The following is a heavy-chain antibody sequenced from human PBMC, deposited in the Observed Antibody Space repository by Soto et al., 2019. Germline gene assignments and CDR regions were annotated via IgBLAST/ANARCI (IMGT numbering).Heavy chain of an antibody. CDR2: ISSSSSTI. CDR3: ASRGDSNWFDP. J-gene: IGHJ5*02. D-gene: IGHD3-10*01. Sequence: GGSLRLSCAASGFTFSSYSMNWVRQAPGKGLEWVSYISSSSSTIYYADSVKGRFTISRDNAKNSLYLQMNSLRAEDTAVYYCASRGDSNWFDPWGQGTLVNVSS. CDR1: GFTFSSYS. V-gene: IGHV3-48*01.